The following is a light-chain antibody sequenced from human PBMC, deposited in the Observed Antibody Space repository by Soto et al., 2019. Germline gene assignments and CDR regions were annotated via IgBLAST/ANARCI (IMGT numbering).Light chain of an antibody. CDR2: GAS. Sequence: EIVMTQSPATLSVSPGERATLSCRASQSVNIYLAWYQQKPGQAPRLLIFGASYRATGIPAMFSGSGSGTEFNLTISSPQSEDFAVYFCQQYDDLLRLTFGGATKVEIK. J-gene: IGKJ4*01. CDR3: QQYDDLLRLT. CDR1: QSVNIY. V-gene: IGKV3D-15*01.